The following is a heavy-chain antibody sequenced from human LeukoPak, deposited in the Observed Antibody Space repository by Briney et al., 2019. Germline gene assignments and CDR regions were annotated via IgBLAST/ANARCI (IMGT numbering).Heavy chain of an antibody. CDR2: IDGSATDT. J-gene: IGHJ3*02. CDR1: GFTSSNYA. CDR3: AKDFYGSGSYYTVAFDI. D-gene: IGHD3-10*01. V-gene: IGHV3-23*01. Sequence: GGSLRLSCAASGFTSSNYAMTWVRQAPGKGLEWVSSIDGSATDTYYADSVKGRFTISRDNSRNTQYLQMNSLRAEDTAVYYCAKDFYGSGSYYTVAFDIWGQGTVVTVS.